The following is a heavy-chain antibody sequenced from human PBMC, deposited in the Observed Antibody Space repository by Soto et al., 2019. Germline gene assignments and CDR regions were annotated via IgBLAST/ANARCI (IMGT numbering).Heavy chain of an antibody. CDR3: GRPGGDFVLPSDH. Sequence: PSETLSLACTLSGASIDSSAYYWAWFRQPPGKGLEWIGSIFYSGTAYYNPSLAGRVTMSVDTSKNQFSLNLNAVTAADTAVYFGGRPGGDFVLPSDHWSPRTLVTGSS. D-gene: IGHD3-16*02. V-gene: IGHV4-39*01. CDR2: IFYSGTA. J-gene: IGHJ4*02. CDR1: GASIDSSAYY.